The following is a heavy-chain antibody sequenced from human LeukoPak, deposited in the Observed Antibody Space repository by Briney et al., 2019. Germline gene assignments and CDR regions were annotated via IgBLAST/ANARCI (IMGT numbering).Heavy chain of an antibody. CDR2: ISGSGGST. J-gene: IGHJ4*02. CDR1: GFTLSSYA. CDR3: AKPMLPVAGVNYFDY. D-gene: IGHD6-19*01. V-gene: IGHV3-23*01. Sequence: GGSLRLSCAASGFTLSSYAMSWVRQAPGKGLEWVSAISGSGGSTYYADSVKGRFTISRDNSKNTLYLQMNSLRAEDTAVYYCAKPMLPVAGVNYFDYWGQGTLVTVSS.